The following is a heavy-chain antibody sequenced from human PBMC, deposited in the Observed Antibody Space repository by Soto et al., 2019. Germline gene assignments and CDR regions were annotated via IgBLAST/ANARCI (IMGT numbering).Heavy chain of an antibody. J-gene: IGHJ4*02. CDR2: INAGNGNT. D-gene: IGHD2-21*02. V-gene: IGHV1-3*05. CDR3: ARSIVVVTALDY. CDR1: GYPFTSYA. Sequence: QVQLVQSGAEEKKPGASVKVSCKASGYPFTSYAMDWVRQAPGQRLEWMGWINAGNGNTKYPQKFQGRVTITRDTTASTAYMELSSLRSEDTAVYYCARSIVVVTALDYWGQGTLVTVSS.